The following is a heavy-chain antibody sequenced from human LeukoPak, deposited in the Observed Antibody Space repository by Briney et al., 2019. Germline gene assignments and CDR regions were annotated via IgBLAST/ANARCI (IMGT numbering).Heavy chain of an antibody. V-gene: IGHV1-18*01. CDR3: ARVEDGSSWYPPDY. J-gene: IGHJ4*02. CDR2: ISAYNGNT. CDR1: GYTFTTYG. D-gene: IGHD6-13*01. Sequence: ASVKVSCKASGYTFTTYGISWVRQAPGQGLEWMGWISAYNGNTNYAQKLQGRVTMTTDTSTSTAYMELRSLRSDDTAVYYCARVEDGSSWYPPDYWGQGTLVTVSS.